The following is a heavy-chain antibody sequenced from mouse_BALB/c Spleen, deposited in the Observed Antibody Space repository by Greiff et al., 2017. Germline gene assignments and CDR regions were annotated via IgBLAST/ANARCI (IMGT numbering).Heavy chain of an antibody. J-gene: IGHJ4*01. V-gene: IGHV2-6-7*01. CDR3: ACITTVPQYYAMDY. CDR2: IWGDGST. D-gene: IGHD1-1*01. Sequence: VMLVESGPGLVAPSQSLSITCTVSGFSLTGYGVNWVRQPPGKGLEWLGMIWGDGSTDYYSALKSRLSISKDNSKCQVFLKMNSLRTDDTARYFCACITTVPQYYAMDYWGQGTSVTVSA. CDR1: GFSLTGYG.